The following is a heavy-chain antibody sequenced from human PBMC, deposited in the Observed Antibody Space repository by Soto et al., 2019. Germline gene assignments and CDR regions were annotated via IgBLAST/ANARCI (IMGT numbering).Heavy chain of an antibody. D-gene: IGHD3-3*01. J-gene: IGHJ6*02. CDR2: IVVGSGNT. CDR1: GFTFTSSA. V-gene: IGHV1-58*01. Sequence: SVKVSCKASGFTFTSSAVQWVRQARGQRLEWIGWIVVGSGNTNYAQKFQERVTITRDMSTSTAYMELSSLRSEDTAVYYCAADKAPVRNYYYYGMDVWGQGTTVTVSS. CDR3: AADKAPVRNYYYYGMDV.